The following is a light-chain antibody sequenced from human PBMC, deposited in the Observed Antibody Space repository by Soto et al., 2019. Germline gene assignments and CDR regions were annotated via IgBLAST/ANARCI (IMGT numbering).Light chain of an antibody. CDR1: SSDVGGSKY. V-gene: IGLV2-14*01. CDR2: DVS. J-gene: IGLJ2*01. Sequence: QSALTQPASVSGSPGQSITISCTGTSSDVGGSKYVSWYLQHPGEAPILMIYDVSYRPSGISNRFSGSKSGNTASLTISGLQAEDEADYFCSSFGGSSTLFGGGTKLTVL. CDR3: SSFGGSSTL.